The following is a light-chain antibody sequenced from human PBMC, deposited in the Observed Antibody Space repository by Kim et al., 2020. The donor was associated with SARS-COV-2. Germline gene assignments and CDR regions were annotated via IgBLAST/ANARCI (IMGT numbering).Light chain of an antibody. CDR3: QQYETYFPT. V-gene: IGKV1-5*01. J-gene: IGKJ1*01. Sequence: AFVGDRVTFTCRASQSNSNRLAWYQHEPGIAPKFLIYDASILKSGVPSRFSGSGSGTEFTLTISSLQPDDVATYYCQQYETYFPTFGQGTKVEIK. CDR1: QSNSNR. CDR2: DAS.